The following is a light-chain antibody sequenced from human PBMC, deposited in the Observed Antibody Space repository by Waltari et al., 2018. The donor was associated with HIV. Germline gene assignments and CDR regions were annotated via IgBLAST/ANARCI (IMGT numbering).Light chain of an antibody. CDR2: EDN. V-gene: IGLV3-1*01. Sequence: SYELTQPPSVSVSPGQTASITCSGDKLGDSYAYWYQQKPGQSPVLVIYEDNKRPSGIPERFSGSNSGNTATLTISGTQAMDEADYYCQAWASSTVVFGGGTKLTVL. CDR1: KLGDSY. J-gene: IGLJ2*01. CDR3: QAWASSTVV.